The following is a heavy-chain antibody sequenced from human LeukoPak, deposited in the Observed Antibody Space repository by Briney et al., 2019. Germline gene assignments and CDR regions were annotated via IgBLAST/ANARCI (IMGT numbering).Heavy chain of an antibody. CDR1: GFTFSSYS. Sequence: PGGSLRLSCAASGFTFSSYSMNWVRQAPGKGLEWVSSISNSSNYIYYADSVKGRFTISRDNAKNSLYLQMNSLRAEDTAVYYCAREGDSSGYLINWFDPWGQGTLVTVSS. J-gene: IGHJ5*02. D-gene: IGHD3-22*01. CDR3: AREGDSSGYLINWFDP. V-gene: IGHV3-21*01. CDR2: ISNSSNYI.